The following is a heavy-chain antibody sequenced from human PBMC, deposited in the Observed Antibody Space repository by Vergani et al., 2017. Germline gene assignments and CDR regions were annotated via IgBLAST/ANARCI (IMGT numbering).Heavy chain of an antibody. CDR1: GFTFDDYA. D-gene: IGHD1-26*01. CDR3: AKGVGATYLFDY. J-gene: IGHJ4*02. CDR2: ISWNSGSI. Sequence: EVQLVESGGGLVQPGRSLRLSCAASGFTFDDYAMHWVRQAPGKGLEWVSGISWNSGSIGYADSVKGRFTISRDNAKNSLYLQMNSLRAEGTALYYCAKGVGATYLFDYWGQGTLVTVSS. V-gene: IGHV3-9*01.